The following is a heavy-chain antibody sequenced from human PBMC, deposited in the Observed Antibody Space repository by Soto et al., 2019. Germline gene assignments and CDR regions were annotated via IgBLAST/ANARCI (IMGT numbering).Heavy chain of an antibody. CDR3: AKGGSYDSSGYYCFDY. Sequence: EVQLLESGGGLVQPGGSLRLSCAASGFTFSSYAMSWVRQAPGKGLEWVSAISGSGGSTYYADSVKGRFTISRDNSKNRLYLQMNSLRAEDTAVYYCAKGGSYDSSGYYCFDYWGQGTLVTVSS. J-gene: IGHJ4*02. CDR2: ISGSGGST. D-gene: IGHD3-22*01. CDR1: GFTFSSYA. V-gene: IGHV3-23*01.